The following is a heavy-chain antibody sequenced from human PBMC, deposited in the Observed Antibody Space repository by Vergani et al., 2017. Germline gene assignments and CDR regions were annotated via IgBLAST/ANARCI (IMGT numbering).Heavy chain of an antibody. Sequence: EVQLVESGGGLVKPGGSLRLSCAASGFTFSSYSMNWVRQAPGKGLEWVSSISSSSSYIYYADSVKGRFTISRDNAKNSLYLQMTSLRAEDTAVYYCARDTYYYGSGNYWGQGTLVTVSS. CDR2: ISSSSSYI. CDR3: ARDTYYYGSGNY. V-gene: IGHV3-21*01. D-gene: IGHD3-10*01. CDR1: GFTFSSYS. J-gene: IGHJ4*02.